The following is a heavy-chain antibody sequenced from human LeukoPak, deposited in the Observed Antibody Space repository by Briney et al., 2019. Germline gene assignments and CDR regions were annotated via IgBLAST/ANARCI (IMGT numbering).Heavy chain of an antibody. V-gene: IGHV1-69*04. D-gene: IGHD2-2*01. Sequence: GASVKVSCKASGGTFSSYAISWVRQAPGQGLEWMGRIIPILGIANYAQKFQGRVTITADKSTSTAYMELSSLGSEDTAVFYCARDPSNYCSSTSCHEQQLDYWGQGTLVTVSS. J-gene: IGHJ4*02. CDR2: IIPILGIA. CDR1: GGTFSSYA. CDR3: ARDPSNYCSSTSCHEQQLDY.